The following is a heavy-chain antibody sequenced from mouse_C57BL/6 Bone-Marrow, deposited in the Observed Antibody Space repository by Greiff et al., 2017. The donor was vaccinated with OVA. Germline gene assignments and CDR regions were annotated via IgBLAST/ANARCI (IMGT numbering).Heavy chain of an antibody. CDR1: GFNIKDDY. CDR3: TTGLRRFAY. CDR2: IDPENGDT. Sequence: EVKLQESGAELVRPGASVKLSCTASGFNIKDDYMHWVKQRPEQGLEWIGWIDPENGDTEYASKFQGKATITADTSSNTAYLQLSSLTSEDTAVYYCTTGLRRFAYWGQGTLVTVSA. D-gene: IGHD1-1*01. V-gene: IGHV14-4*01. J-gene: IGHJ3*01.